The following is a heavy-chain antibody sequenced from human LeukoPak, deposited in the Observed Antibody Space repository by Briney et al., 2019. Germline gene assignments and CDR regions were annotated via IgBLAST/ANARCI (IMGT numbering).Heavy chain of an antibody. CDR2: INAGNGNT. V-gene: IGHV1-3*01. CDR3: ARVRYCSGGSCYTNWFDP. Sequence: GASVKVSCKASGYTFTSYAMHWVRQAPGQRLEWMGWINAGNGNTKYSQKFQGRVTMTRDTSTSTVYMELSSLRSEDTAVYYCARVRYCSGGSCYTNWFDPWGQGTLVTVSS. CDR1: GYTFTSYA. J-gene: IGHJ5*02. D-gene: IGHD2-15*01.